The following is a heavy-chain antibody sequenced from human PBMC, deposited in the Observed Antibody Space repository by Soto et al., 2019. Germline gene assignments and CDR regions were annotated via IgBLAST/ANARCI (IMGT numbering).Heavy chain of an antibody. D-gene: IGHD3-16*02. Sequence: QVQLVQSGSELKKPGASVKVSCKASGYTFTSYAMNWVRQAPGQGLEWMGWINTNTGNPTYAQGFTGRFVFSLDTPVSTAYLQICSLKAEDTAVYYCAREPHYDYVWGSYRPGGMDVWGQGTTVTVSS. CDR2: INTNTGNP. J-gene: IGHJ6*02. CDR3: AREPHYDYVWGSYRPGGMDV. CDR1: GYTFTSYA. V-gene: IGHV7-4-1*01.